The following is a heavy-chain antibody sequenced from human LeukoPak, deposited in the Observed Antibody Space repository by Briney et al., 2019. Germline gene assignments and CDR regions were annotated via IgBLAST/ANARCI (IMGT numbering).Heavy chain of an antibody. CDR3: ASERGWFGEFDY. Sequence: GRSLTPSCPLSAFTLTSECMNCARHAPGSGRGWVSYIISSRRNIYYADSVQGRFTNSRDNAKNSLYQQMNSLRAEDTAVDYCASERGWFGEFDYGGRGTLVSVSS. CDR2: IISSRRNI. D-gene: IGHD3-10*01. CDR1: AFTLTSEC. J-gene: IGHJ4*02. V-gene: IGHV3-48*01.